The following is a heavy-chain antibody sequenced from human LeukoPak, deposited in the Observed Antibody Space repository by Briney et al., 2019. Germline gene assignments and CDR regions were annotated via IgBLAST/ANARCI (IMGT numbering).Heavy chain of an antibody. CDR2: INPNSGDT. Sequence: ASVKVSCKASGYTFTGYYMHWVRQAPGQGLEWMGRINPNSGDTGYAQKFQGRVTITRNTSISTAYMELSSLRSEDTAVYYCARGNRYCSSTSCYSFDYWGQGTLVTVSS. CDR1: GYTFTGYY. D-gene: IGHD2-2*02. CDR3: ARGNRYCSSTSCYSFDY. J-gene: IGHJ4*02. V-gene: IGHV1-8*03.